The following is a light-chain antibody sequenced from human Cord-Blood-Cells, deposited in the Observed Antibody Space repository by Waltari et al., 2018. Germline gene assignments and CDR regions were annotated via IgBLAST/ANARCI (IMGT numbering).Light chain of an antibody. CDR2: EGS. CDR1: SSVVGSFKL. J-gene: IGLJ1*01. V-gene: IGLV2-23*01. Sequence: QSALPQPASVSGSLGQSITIPCTGTSSVVGSFKLVSWDQQPPGKAPKLLIYEGSKRPSGVSNRFSGSKSGNTASLTISGLQAEDEADYYCCSYAGSSTYVFGTGTKVTVL. CDR3: CSYAGSSTYV.